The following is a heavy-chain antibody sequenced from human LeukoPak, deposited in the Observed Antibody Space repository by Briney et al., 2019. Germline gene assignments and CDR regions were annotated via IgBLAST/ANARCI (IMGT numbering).Heavy chain of an antibody. CDR1: GFTFDDYA. CDR3: ASGLDCTNGVCPFDY. V-gene: IGHV3-9*01. J-gene: IGHJ4*02. D-gene: IGHD2-8*01. Sequence: PGRSLRLSSAASGFTFDDYAMHWVRQAPGKGLEWVSGISWNSGSIGYADSVKGRFTISRDNAKNSLYLQMNSLRAEDTALYYCASGLDCTNGVCPFDYWGQGTLVTVSS. CDR2: ISWNSGSI.